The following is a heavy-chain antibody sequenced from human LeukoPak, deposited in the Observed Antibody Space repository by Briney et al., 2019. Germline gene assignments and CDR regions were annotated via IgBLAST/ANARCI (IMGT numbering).Heavy chain of an antibody. D-gene: IGHD2-15*01. J-gene: IGHJ6*02. CDR1: GFTFSSYA. V-gene: IGHV3-23*01. CDR3: AKDLSYCSGGACYTSRYYGMDV. CDR2: IRDSGGST. Sequence: GGSLRLSCAPSGFTFSSYAMSWVRQAPGKGLEWGSAIRDSGGSTYYADSVKGRFTISRDNSKNTLYLQMNSLRAEDTAVYYCAKDLSYCSGGACYTSRYYGMDVWGQGTTVTVSS.